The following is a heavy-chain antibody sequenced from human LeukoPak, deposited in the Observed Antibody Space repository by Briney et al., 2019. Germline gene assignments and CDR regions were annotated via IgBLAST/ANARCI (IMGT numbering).Heavy chain of an antibody. CDR1: GGSISSGGYY. V-gene: IGHV4-31*03. CDR2: IYYSGST. D-gene: IGHD3-22*01. J-gene: IGHJ4*02. Sequence: SETLSLTCTVSGGSISSGGYYWSWIRQHPGKGLEWIGYIYYSGSTYYNPSLKSRVTISVDTSKNQFSLKLSSVTAADTAVYYCARGRKFLGETMRRQRKAYFDYWGQGTLVTVSS. CDR3: ARGRKFLGETMRRQRKAYFDY.